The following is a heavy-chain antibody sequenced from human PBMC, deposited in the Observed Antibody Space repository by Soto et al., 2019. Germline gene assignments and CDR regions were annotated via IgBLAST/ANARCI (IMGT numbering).Heavy chain of an antibody. CDR3: ARSKYGDYSNAFDI. V-gene: IGHV3-48*03. CDR1: GFIFSPYD. CDR2: ISGGGDTI. D-gene: IGHD4-17*01. J-gene: IGHJ3*02. Sequence: GGSLRLSCAGSGFIFSPYDMNWVRQAPGKGLEWVSYISGGGDTIYYGDSVKGRSTMSRGNAKNSLYLQVNSLRGEDTAVYYCARSKYGDYSNAFDIWGQGTMVTVSS.